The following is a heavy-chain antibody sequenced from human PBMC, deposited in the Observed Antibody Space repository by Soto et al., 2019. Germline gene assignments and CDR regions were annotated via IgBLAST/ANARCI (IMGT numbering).Heavy chain of an antibody. D-gene: IGHD3-22*01. J-gene: IGHJ3*02. CDR2: ISYDGRNK. V-gene: IGHV3-30*04. Sequence: VQLVESGGGVVQPGRSLRLSCAASGFIFSTYAMHWVRQAPGKGLEWVTFISYDGRNKYYADSVKDRFTISRDNSKNTLYLLMNSLRTEDTAVYYCAREYDSSGYGYDAFDIWGQGTMVTVSS. CDR1: GFIFSTYA. CDR3: AREYDSSGYGYDAFDI.